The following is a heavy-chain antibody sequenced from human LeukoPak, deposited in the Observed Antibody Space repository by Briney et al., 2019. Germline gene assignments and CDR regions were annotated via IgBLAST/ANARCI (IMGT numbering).Heavy chain of an antibody. Sequence: QAGGSLRLSCVGSGFTFSDYWMSWVRQAPGKGLEWVAVISFDGSTKYSADSVKGRFTISRDNSKSTLYLQMNSLRAEDTAVYYCARPSLGELSLFEYWGQGTLVTVSS. V-gene: IGHV3-30*03. CDR2: ISFDGSTK. CDR1: GFTFSDYW. D-gene: IGHD3-16*02. CDR3: ARPSLGELSLFEY. J-gene: IGHJ4*02.